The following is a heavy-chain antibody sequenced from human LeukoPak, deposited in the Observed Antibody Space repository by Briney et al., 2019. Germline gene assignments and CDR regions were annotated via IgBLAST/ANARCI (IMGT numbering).Heavy chain of an antibody. CDR3: AAAGESGSYSAWFDP. D-gene: IGHD1-26*01. V-gene: IGHV1-58*02. CDR1: GFTFTNSA. J-gene: IGHJ5*02. Sequence: SVKVSCKASGFTFTNSAMQWVRQARGQRLEWIGWIVVGSGNTNYAQKFQERVTITRNMSTSTAYMELSSLRSEDTAVYYCAAAGESGSYSAWFDPWGQGTLVTVSS. CDR2: IVVGSGNT.